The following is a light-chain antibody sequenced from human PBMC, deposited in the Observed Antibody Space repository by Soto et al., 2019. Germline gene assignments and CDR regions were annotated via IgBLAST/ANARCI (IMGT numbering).Light chain of an antibody. CDR1: SGDVGGYKF. V-gene: IGLV2-14*01. Sequence: QSALAHPASVSGSPGQSITIYCTGTSGDVGGYKFVSWYQQHPGKAPKLMIYEVSNRPSGVSSRFSGSKSGNTASLTISGLQAEDEADYVCGSDPGNIYVLGKGTKVTVL. CDR2: EVS. J-gene: IGLJ1*01. CDR3: GSDPGNIYV.